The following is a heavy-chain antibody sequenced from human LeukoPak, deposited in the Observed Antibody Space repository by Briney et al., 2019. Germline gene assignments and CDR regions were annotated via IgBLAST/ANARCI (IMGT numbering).Heavy chain of an antibody. D-gene: IGHD3-22*01. CDR2: ISSSSSYI. Sequence: PGGSLRLSCTASGFTFSTYAMNWVRQAPGKGLEWVSSISSSSSYIYYADSVKGRFTISRDNAKNSLYLQMNSLRAEDTAVYYCARARYYDSSGYPSFDYWGQGTLVTVSS. V-gene: IGHV3-21*01. CDR1: GFTFSTYA. J-gene: IGHJ4*02. CDR3: ARARYYDSSGYPSFDY.